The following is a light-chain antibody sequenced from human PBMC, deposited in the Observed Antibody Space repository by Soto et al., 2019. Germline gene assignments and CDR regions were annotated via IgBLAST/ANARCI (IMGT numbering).Light chain of an antibody. CDR1: QSVSSSY. V-gene: IGKV3-20*01. CDR3: QQYGSSST. Sequence: EIVLTQSPGTLSLSAGERATLSCRASQSVSSSYLAWYQPKPGKAPRLLIYGASSRPTGIPDRLSGSGSGTDFTLTIRRLEPEDFAVYYCQQYGSSSTFGQGTRLEI. CDR2: GAS. J-gene: IGKJ5*01.